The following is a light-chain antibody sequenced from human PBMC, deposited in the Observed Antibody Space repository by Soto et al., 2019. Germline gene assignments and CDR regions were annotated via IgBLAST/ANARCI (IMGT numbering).Light chain of an antibody. Sequence: SYELTQPPSVSVSPGQPASITCSGDKLGDKYACWYQQKPGQSPVLVIYQDSKRPSGIPERFSGSNSGNTATLTISGTQAMDEADYYCQAWDSSTPHVVFGGGPKLTVL. J-gene: IGLJ2*01. CDR3: QAWDSSTPHVV. CDR1: KLGDKY. CDR2: QDS. V-gene: IGLV3-1*01.